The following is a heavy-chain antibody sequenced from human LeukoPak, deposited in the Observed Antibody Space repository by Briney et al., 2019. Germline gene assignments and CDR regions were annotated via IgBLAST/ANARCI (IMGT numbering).Heavy chain of an antibody. CDR2: IIPIFGTA. Sequence: SVKVSCKASGGTFSSYAISWVRQAPGQGLEWMGGIIPIFGTANYAQKFQGRVTVTADESTSTAYMELSSLRSEDTAVYYCARVPGGLAAAGNYWGQGTLVTVSS. V-gene: IGHV1-69*13. D-gene: IGHD6-13*01. CDR1: GGTFSSYA. CDR3: ARVPGGLAAAGNY. J-gene: IGHJ4*02.